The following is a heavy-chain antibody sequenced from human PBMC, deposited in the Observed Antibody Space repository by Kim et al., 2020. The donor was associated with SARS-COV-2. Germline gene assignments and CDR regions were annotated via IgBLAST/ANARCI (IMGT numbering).Heavy chain of an antibody. CDR3: ARVIAAAGIGAFDI. J-gene: IGHJ3*02. Sequence: AVSVKGHIHITPDTSKTQFSLQLNSVTPEDTAVYYCARVIAAAGIGAFDIWGQGTMVTVSS. D-gene: IGHD6-13*01. V-gene: IGHV6-1*01.